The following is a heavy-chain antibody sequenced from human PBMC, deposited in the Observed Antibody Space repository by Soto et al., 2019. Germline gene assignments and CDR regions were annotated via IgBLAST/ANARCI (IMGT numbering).Heavy chain of an antibody. J-gene: IGHJ4*02. CDR3: ARDRVGGSLGY. V-gene: IGHV1-3*01. CDR1: GDTLTDYY. D-gene: IGHD2-15*01. Sequence: ASVKVSCKASGDTLTDYYIHWVRQAPGQRLEWMGWINAGNGNTKYSQKFQGRVTITRDTSASTAYMELSSLRSEDTAVYYCARDRVGGSLGYWGQGTLVTVSS. CDR2: INAGNGNT.